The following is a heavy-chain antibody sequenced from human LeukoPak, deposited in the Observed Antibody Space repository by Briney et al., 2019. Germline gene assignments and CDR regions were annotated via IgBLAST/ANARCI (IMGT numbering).Heavy chain of an antibody. CDR2: IWSDGANQ. V-gene: IGHV3-33*06. CDR1: KFTFSHYG. Sequence: GGSLRLSCAASKFTFSHYGMHWVRQAPGKGLQWVAVIWSDGANQYYADSVKGRFTISRDNSNKMVYLQMNSLRADDTGVYYCAKDAQRGFDYSNSLEYWGQGALVIVSS. D-gene: IGHD4-11*01. J-gene: IGHJ4*02. CDR3: AKDAQRGFDYSNSLEY.